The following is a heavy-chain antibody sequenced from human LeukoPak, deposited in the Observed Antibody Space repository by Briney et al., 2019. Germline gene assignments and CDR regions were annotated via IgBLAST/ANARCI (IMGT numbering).Heavy chain of an antibody. D-gene: IGHD6-6*01. V-gene: IGHV1-69*05. CDR3: ARVDEYSSSSPYYYYYMDV. CDR2: IIPIFGTA. Sequence: SVKVSCEASGGTFSSYAISWVRQAPGQGLEWMGRIIPIFGTANYAQKFQGRVTITTDESTSTAYMELSSLRSEDTAVYYCARVDEYSSSSPYYYYYMDVWGKGTTVTVSS. CDR1: GGTFSSYA. J-gene: IGHJ6*03.